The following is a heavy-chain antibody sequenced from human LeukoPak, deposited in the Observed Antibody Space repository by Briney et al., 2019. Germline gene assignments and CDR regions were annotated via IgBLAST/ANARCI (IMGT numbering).Heavy chain of an antibody. CDR2: VNQDGRER. V-gene: IGHV3-7*03. CDR1: EFTFSNYW. Sequence: GGSLRLSCVVSEFTFSNYWMTWVRQAPGRGLEFLAKVNQDGRERYYVDSVKGRFTISRDNSKNTLFLQMNSLRAEDTAVYYCAKRDLGYWGQGTLVTVSS. J-gene: IGHJ4*02. CDR3: AKRDLGY.